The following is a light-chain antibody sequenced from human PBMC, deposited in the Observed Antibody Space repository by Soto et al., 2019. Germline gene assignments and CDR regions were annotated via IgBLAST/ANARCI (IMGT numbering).Light chain of an antibody. CDR2: GAS. J-gene: IGKJ1*01. Sequence: DIQLTQSPPTLSASVGDRVTITCRASHSIRYYLAWYQQMPGKAPKLLIYGASSLYSGVPSRFSGSGSGTEFTPAISSLQPDDFATYFCQHHNSYSQTFGQGTKVEIK. CDR3: QHHNSYSQT. V-gene: IGKV1-5*01. CDR1: HSIRYY.